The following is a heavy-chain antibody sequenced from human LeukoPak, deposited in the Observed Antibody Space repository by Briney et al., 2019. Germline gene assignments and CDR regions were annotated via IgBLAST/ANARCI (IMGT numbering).Heavy chain of an antibody. V-gene: IGHV4-39*07. CDR3: ARAERVKVNRYYYYYYYMDV. D-gene: IGHD3-16*02. CDR2: IYFSGRT. CDR1: GDSISSANYY. Sequence: SETLSLTCTVSGDSISSANYYWGWVRQPPGKGLEWIGSIYFSGRTYYNPSLKSRVTISVDTSKNEISLKLSSVTAADTAVYYCARAERVKVNRYYYYYYYMDVWGKGTTVTVSS. J-gene: IGHJ6*03.